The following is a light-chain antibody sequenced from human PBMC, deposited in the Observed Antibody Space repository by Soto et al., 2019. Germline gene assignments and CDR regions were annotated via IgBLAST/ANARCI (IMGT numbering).Light chain of an antibody. CDR1: NSNIGNNY. Sequence: QSVLTQPPSVSAAPGQKVTISCSGSNSNIGNNYVSWYQQLPGTAPKLLIYDNNKRPSGIPDRFSGSKSGTSGTLGITGLQTGDEADYYCGTWDSSLSAGVFGGGTKVTVL. V-gene: IGLV1-51*01. CDR2: DNN. J-gene: IGLJ2*01. CDR3: GTWDSSLSAGV.